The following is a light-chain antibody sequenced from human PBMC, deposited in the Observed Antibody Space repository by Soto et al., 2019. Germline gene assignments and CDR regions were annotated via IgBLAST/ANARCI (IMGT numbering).Light chain of an antibody. J-gene: IGLJ1*01. CDR2: EVS. CDR3: CSYAGSTPYV. Sequence: QSALTQPASVSGSPGQSITISCTGTSSDVGSYNLVSWYQQHPGKAPKLMIYEVSKRPSGVSNRFSGSKSGNTASLTISGLQAEDEADYYCCSYAGSTPYVFGTGTKVTAL. V-gene: IGLV2-23*02. CDR1: SSDVGSYNL.